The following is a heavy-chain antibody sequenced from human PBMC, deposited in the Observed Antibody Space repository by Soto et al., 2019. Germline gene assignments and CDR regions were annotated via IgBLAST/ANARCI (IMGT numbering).Heavy chain of an antibody. V-gene: IGHV4-34*01. J-gene: IGHJ4*02. CDR3: GRVTRGYGY. D-gene: IGHD5-18*01. Sequence: SETLSLTCAVYGGSFSGYYWSWIRQPPGKGLEWIGEINHSGSTNYNPSLKSRVTISVDTSKNQFSLKLSSVTAADTAVYYCGRVTRGYGYFGQGTLVTV. CDR2: INHSGST. CDR1: GGSFSGYY.